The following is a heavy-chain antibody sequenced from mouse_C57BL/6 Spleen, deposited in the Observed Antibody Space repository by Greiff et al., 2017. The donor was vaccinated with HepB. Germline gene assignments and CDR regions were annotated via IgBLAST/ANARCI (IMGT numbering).Heavy chain of an antibody. CDR3: AREQRNYYGHYAMDY. Sequence: VQLKQSGPELVKPGASVKIPCKASGYTFTDYNMDWVKQSHGKSLEWIGDINPNNGGTIYNQKFKGKATLTVDKSSSTAYMELRSLTSEDTAVYYCAREQRNYYGHYAMDYWGQGTSVTVSS. V-gene: IGHV1-18*01. D-gene: IGHD1-1*01. CDR1: GYTFTDYN. J-gene: IGHJ4*01. CDR2: INPNNGGT.